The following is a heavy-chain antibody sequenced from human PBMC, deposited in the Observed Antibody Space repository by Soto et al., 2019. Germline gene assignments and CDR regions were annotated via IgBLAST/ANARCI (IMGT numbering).Heavy chain of an antibody. Sequence: GGSLRLSCAASGFTFNSYAMSWVRQAPGKGLEWVSAISGSGGSTYYADSVKGRFTISRDNSKNTLYLQMNSLRAEDTAVYYCAKDPSPLEWLFTSWGQGTLVTVSS. CDR3: AKDPSPLEWLFTS. J-gene: IGHJ4*02. CDR1: GFTFNSYA. V-gene: IGHV3-23*01. CDR2: ISGSGGST. D-gene: IGHD3-3*01.